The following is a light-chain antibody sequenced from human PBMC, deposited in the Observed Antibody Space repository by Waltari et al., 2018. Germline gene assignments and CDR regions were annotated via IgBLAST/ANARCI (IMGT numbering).Light chain of an antibody. CDR2: WAS. Sequence: DIVMTQSPDSLAVSLGERATINCKSIQSVLSSSNNRNYLTCYQQKPGQPPKLLIYWASTRESGVPDRFSGSGSGTDFTLTISSLQAEDVAVYYCQQYYTTPQTFGQGTKVEI. CDR1: QSVLSSSNNRNY. V-gene: IGKV4-1*01. CDR3: QQYYTTPQT. J-gene: IGKJ1*01.